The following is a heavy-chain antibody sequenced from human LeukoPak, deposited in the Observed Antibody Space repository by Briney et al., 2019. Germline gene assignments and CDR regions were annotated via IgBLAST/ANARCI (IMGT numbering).Heavy chain of an antibody. CDR1: GYIFTAYY. D-gene: IGHD4-17*01. CDR3: ARGPTVTLDY. V-gene: IGHV1-2*06. CDR2: INPNSGGI. Sequence: ASVKVSCKASGYIFTAYYLHWVRQAPGQGLEWMGRINPNSGGINYAHKFQDRVTMIRDTSISTAYMELSRLRSDDTAVYYCARGPTVTLDYWGQGTLVTVSS. J-gene: IGHJ4*02.